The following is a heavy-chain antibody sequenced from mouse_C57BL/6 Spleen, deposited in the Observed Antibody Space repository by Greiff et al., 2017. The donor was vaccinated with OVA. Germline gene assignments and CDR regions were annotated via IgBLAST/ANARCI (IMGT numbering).Heavy chain of an antibody. D-gene: IGHD1-1*01. V-gene: IGHV5-9*01. CDR2: ISGGGGNT. CDR3: ARHGYYGSSPYYAMDY. CDR1: GFTFSSYT. Sequence: EVQLLESGRGLVKPGASLKLSCAASGFTFSSYTMSWVRQTPEKRLEWVATISGGGGNTYYPDSVEGRVNIPRDNAKNTLYLQMSSLRSGDTALYYCARHGYYGSSPYYAMDYWGQGTSVTVSS. J-gene: IGHJ4*01.